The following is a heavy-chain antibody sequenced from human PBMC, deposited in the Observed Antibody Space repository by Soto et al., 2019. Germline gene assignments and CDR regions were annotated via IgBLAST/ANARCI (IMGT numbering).Heavy chain of an antibody. CDR2: INYSGST. V-gene: IGHV4-59*01. J-gene: IGHJ4*02. CDR3: AVSPNEFYFDY. D-gene: IGHD1-1*01. CDR1: GGSISSYY. Sequence: PSETLSLTCTVSGGSISSYYWSWFRQPPGKRLEWIGYINYSGSTNYNPSLKSRVIISADTSKNQFSLKVSSVTAADTAVYYCAVSPNEFYFDYWGQGSLVTVSS.